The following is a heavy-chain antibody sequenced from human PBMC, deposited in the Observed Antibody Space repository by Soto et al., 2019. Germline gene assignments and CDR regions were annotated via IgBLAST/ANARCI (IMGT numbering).Heavy chain of an antibody. D-gene: IGHD3-10*01. J-gene: IGHJ4*02. Sequence: PGGSLRLSCAASGFTINTYSMNWVRQAPGKGLEWVSSISSTSGFIAYADSVKGRFTISRDNAKNSLYLEMNSLRAEDTAVYYCAKEDVWFAKDYWGQGTLVTVSS. CDR1: GFTINTYS. CDR2: ISSTSGFI. CDR3: AKEDVWFAKDY. V-gene: IGHV3-21*01.